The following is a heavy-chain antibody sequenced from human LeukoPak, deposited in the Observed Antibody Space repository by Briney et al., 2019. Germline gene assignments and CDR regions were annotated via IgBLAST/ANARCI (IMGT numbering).Heavy chain of an antibody. CDR2: ISSSGSTI. CDR1: GFTFSDYY. J-gene: IGHJ6*02. D-gene: IGHD6-13*01. V-gene: IGHV3-11*01. Sequence: GGSLRLSCAASGFTFSDYYMSWIRQAPGKGLEWVSYISSSGSTIYYADSVKGRFTISRDNAKNSLCLQMNSLRAEDTAVYYCASSIAAAGPYYYYGMDVWGQGTTVTVSS. CDR3: ASSIAAAGPYYYYGMDV.